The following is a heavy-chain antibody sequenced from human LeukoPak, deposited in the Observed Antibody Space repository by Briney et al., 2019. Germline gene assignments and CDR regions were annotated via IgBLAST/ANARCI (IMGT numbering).Heavy chain of an antibody. D-gene: IGHD5-24*01. Sequence: XMXXIRQAPGKGLEWVSYISSSGSTIYYADSVKGRFTISRDNAKNSLYLQMNSLRAEDTAVYYCARETIADYWGQGTLVTVSS. CDR3: ARETIADY. J-gene: IGHJ4*02. CDR1: X. V-gene: IGHV3-11*04. CDR2: ISSSGSTI.